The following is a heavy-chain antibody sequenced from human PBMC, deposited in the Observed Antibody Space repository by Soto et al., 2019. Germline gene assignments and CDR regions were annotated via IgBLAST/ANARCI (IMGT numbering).Heavy chain of an antibody. CDR3: ARDGSGYYYVY. V-gene: IGHV1-46*03. CDR1: GYTFTSYY. CDR2: INPSGGST. J-gene: IGHJ4*02. D-gene: IGHD3-22*01. Sequence: QVQLVQSGAEVKKPGASVKVSCKASGYTFTSYYMHWVRQAPGQGLEWMGIINPSGGSTSYAQKFQGRVTMTREMSTSTGYMELSSLRSEDTAVYYCARDGSGYYYVYWSQGTLVTVFS.